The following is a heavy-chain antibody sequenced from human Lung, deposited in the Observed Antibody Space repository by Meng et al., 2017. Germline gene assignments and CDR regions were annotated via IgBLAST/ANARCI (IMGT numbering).Heavy chain of an antibody. D-gene: IGHD4-11*01. Sequence: HVQLQQWGAGLLKPSDTLSLTFFGSGGSFSDYYWSWIRQPPGKGLEWIGKINHSGGTNYNPSLESRATISVDTSQNNLSLKLSSVTAADSAVYYCARGPTTMAHDFDYWGQGTLVTVSS. CDR1: GGSFSDYY. CDR2: INHSGGT. J-gene: IGHJ4*02. CDR3: ARGPTTMAHDFDY. V-gene: IGHV4-34*01.